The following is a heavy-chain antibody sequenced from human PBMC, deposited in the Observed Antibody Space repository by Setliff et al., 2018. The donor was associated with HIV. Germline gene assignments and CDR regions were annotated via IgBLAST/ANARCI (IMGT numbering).Heavy chain of an antibody. D-gene: IGHD6-6*01. CDR2: INPSGGST. Sequence: ASVKVSCKASGGTFSSYAISWVRQAPGQGLEWMGIINPSGGSTSYAQNFQCRVTMTRDTSTSIVYMELSSLRSEDTAVYYCARSRVAARMDSWGPGTLVTVSS. J-gene: IGHJ4*02. CDR3: ARSRVAARMDS. V-gene: IGHV1-46*01. CDR1: GGTFSSYA.